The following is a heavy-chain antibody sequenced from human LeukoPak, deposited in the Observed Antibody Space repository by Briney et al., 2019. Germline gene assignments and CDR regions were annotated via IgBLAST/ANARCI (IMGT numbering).Heavy chain of an antibody. Sequence: ASVKVSCKVSGYTLTELSMHWVRQAPGKGLEWMRGFDPEDGEAIYAQKFQGRVTMTEDTSTDTAYMELSSLRSEDTAVYYCATDRKVTTYLYYMDVWGKGTTVTVSS. CDR2: FDPEDGEA. CDR1: GYTLTELS. J-gene: IGHJ6*03. CDR3: ATDRKVTTYLYYMDV. D-gene: IGHD4-17*01. V-gene: IGHV1-24*01.